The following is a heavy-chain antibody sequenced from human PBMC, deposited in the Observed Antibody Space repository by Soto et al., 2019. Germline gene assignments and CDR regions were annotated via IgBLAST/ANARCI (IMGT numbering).Heavy chain of an antibody. Sequence: SETLSLTCAVYGGSFSGYYWSWIRQPPGKGLEWIGEINHSGSTNYNPSLKSRVTISVDTSKNQFSLKLSSVTAADTAVYYCARGKIAARGGGMDVWGQGTTVTVSS. CDR2: INHSGST. J-gene: IGHJ6*02. V-gene: IGHV4-34*01. D-gene: IGHD6-6*01. CDR3: ARGKIAARGGGMDV. CDR1: GGSFSGYY.